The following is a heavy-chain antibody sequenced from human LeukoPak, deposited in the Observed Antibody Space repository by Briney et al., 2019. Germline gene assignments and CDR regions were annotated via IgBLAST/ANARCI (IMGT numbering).Heavy chain of an antibody. CDR3: ARDPYYYDSVGYYYGMDV. Sequence: SETLSLTCAVYGGSFSGYYWSWIRQPPGKGLEWIGEINHSGSTNYNPSLKSRVTISVDTSKNQFSLKLSSVTAADTAVYYCARDPYYYDSVGYYYGMDVWGQGTTVTVSS. J-gene: IGHJ6*02. CDR1: GGSFSGYY. CDR2: INHSGST. V-gene: IGHV4-34*01. D-gene: IGHD3-22*01.